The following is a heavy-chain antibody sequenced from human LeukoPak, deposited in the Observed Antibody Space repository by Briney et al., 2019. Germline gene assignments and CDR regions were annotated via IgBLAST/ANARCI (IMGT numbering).Heavy chain of an antibody. CDR3: TTGSQDYGRYYYYGMDV. V-gene: IGHV3-15*01. CDR1: GFSFSNAW. D-gene: IGHD4/OR15-4a*01. CDR2: IKSKTDGGTT. Sequence: PGGSLRLSCATSGFSFSNAWMSWVRQAPGKGLEWVGRIKSKTDGGTTDYAAPVKGRFTISRGDSKNTLYLQMNSLKTEDTAVYYCTTGSQDYGRYYYYGMDVWGQGTTVTVSS. J-gene: IGHJ6*02.